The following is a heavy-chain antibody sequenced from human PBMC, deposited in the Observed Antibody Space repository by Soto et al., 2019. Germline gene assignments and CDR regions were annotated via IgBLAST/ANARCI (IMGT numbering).Heavy chain of an antibody. J-gene: IGHJ6*02. D-gene: IGHD3-3*01. CDR2: ISAYNGNT. V-gene: IGHV1-18*04. CDR3: ARDPAPGYDFWSGYYGYYYGMDV. CDR1: GYTFTSYG. Sequence: QVQLVQSGAEVKKPGASVKVSCKASGYTFTSYGISWVRQAPGQGLEWMGWISAYNGNTNYAQKLQGRVTMTTDTSTSTADMELRSLRADDTAVYYCARDPAPGYDFWSGYYGYYYGMDVWGQGTTVTVSS.